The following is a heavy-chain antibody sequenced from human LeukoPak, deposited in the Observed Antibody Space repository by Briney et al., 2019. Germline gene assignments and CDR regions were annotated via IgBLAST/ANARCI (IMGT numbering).Heavy chain of an antibody. V-gene: IGHV1-2*06. Sequence: ASVNVSCKASGYTFTGYYMHWVRQAPGQGLEWMGRINPNSGGTNYAQKFQGRVTMTRDTSISTAYMELSRLRSDDTAVYYCAREGVGSYGYEDWFDPWGQGTLVTVSS. D-gene: IGHD5-18*01. CDR1: GYTFTGYY. CDR2: INPNSGGT. CDR3: AREGVGSYGYEDWFDP. J-gene: IGHJ5*02.